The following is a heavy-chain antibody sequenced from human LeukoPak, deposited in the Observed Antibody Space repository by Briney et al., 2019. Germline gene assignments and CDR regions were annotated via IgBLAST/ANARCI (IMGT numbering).Heavy chain of an antibody. Sequence: SETLSLTCTVSGGSISSSSYYWGWIRQPPGKGLEWIGSIYYSGSTNYNPSLKSRVTISVDTSKNQFSLKLSSVTAADTAVYYCASTSWFGFWFDPWGQGTLVTVSS. J-gene: IGHJ5*02. D-gene: IGHD3-10*01. CDR2: IYYSGST. CDR1: GGSISSSSYY. CDR3: ASTSWFGFWFDP. V-gene: IGHV4-39*07.